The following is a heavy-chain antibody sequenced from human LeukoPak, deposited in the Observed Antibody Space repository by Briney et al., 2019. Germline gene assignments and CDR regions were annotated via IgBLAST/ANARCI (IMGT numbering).Heavy chain of an antibody. CDR3: ARQVSTHIAVAGTAVDY. J-gene: IGHJ4*02. CDR2: IYYSGRT. D-gene: IGHD6-19*01. Sequence: PESLSLTCTLSGGSPSSYYWSWIRPPPGKGRAWIGYIYYSGRTNNHRCPKRRATIPVNTPRNQSSRKLSCVTAADTAVYYCARQVSTHIAVAGTAVDYWGQGTLVTVYS. CDR1: GGSPSSYY. V-gene: IGHV4-59*08.